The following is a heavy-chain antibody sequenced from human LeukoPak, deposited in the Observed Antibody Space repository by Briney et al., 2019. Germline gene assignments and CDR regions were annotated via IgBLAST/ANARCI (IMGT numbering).Heavy chain of an antibody. Sequence: PGRSLRLSCAASGFTFSSYAMHWVRQAPGKGLEWVAVISYDGSNKYYADSVKGRFTISRDNSKNTLYLQMNSLRAEDTAVYYCARDLGYCSGSTCYVGYFDYWGQGIQVTVSS. D-gene: IGHD2-15*01. V-gene: IGHV3-30*14. J-gene: IGHJ4*02. CDR2: ISYDGSNK. CDR3: ARDLGYCSGSTCYVGYFDY. CDR1: GFTFSSYA.